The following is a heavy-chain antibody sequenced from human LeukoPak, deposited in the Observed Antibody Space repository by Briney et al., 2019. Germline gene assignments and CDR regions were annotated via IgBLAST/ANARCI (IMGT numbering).Heavy chain of an antibody. Sequence: SVKVSCKASGGTFSSYAISWVRQAPGQGLEWMGRIIPILGVTNYAQKFQGRVTITADKSTSTGYMELSSLRSEDTAIYYCARDLSDILPAGQWGQGTLVTVSS. CDR2: IIPILGVT. D-gene: IGHD3-9*01. CDR3: ARDLSDILPAGQ. V-gene: IGHV1-69*04. J-gene: IGHJ4*02. CDR1: GGTFSSYA.